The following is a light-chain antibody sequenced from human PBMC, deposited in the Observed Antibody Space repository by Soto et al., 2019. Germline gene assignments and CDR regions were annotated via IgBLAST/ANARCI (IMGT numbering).Light chain of an antibody. CDR3: QQYGSSPLT. Sequence: EIVLPQSPGTLSLSTGERATLSCRASQSLSSTYLAWYQQKPGQAPRLLIYGASNRATGIPDRFSGSGSGTDFTLTINRLEPEDFAVYYCQQYGSSPLTFGQGTKV. V-gene: IGKV3-20*01. CDR1: QSLSSTY. J-gene: IGKJ1*01. CDR2: GAS.